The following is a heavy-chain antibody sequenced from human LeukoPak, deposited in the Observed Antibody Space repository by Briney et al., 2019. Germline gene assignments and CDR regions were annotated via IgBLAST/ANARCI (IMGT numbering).Heavy chain of an antibody. V-gene: IGHV4-4*07. D-gene: IGHD5-24*01. J-gene: IGHJ4*02. CDR1: GGSINSYY. Sequence: PSDTLSLTCTVSGGSINSYYWSWIRQPAGKGLEWIGRIYTSGSTNYNPSLKSRVTMSVDTSKNQFSLKLSSVTAADTAVYYCAREQRWLQSFDFWGQGTLVTVSS. CDR2: IYTSGST. CDR3: AREQRWLQSFDF.